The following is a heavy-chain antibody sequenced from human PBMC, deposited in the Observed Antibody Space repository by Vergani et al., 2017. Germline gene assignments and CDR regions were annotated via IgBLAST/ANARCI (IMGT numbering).Heavy chain of an antibody. V-gene: IGHV4-34*01. Sequence: QVQLQQWGAGLLKPSETLSLTCAVYGGSFSGYYWSWIRQPPGKGLEWIGEINHSGSTNYNPSLKSRVTISVDTSKNQFSLKLSSVTAADTAVYYCAKLSYDFWSGYYYYYYYMDVWGKGTTVTVSS. D-gene: IGHD3-3*01. CDR1: GGSFSGYY. CDR2: INHSGST. CDR3: AKLSYDFWSGYYYYYYYMDV. J-gene: IGHJ6*03.